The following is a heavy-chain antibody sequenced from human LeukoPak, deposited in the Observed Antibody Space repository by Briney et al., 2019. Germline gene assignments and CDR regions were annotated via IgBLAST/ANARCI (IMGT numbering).Heavy chain of an antibody. CDR3: ASSGFTYYDILTGYTGMASPNKNENAFDI. CDR1: GYTFTGYY. CDR2: INPNSGGT. J-gene: IGHJ3*02. Sequence: ASVKVSCKASGYTFTGYYMHWVRQAPGQGLEWMGWINPNSGGTNYAQKFQGRVTMTRDTSISTAYMELSRLRSDDTAVYYCASSGFTYYDILTGYTGMASPNKNENAFDIWGQGTMVTVSS. D-gene: IGHD3-9*01. V-gene: IGHV1-2*02.